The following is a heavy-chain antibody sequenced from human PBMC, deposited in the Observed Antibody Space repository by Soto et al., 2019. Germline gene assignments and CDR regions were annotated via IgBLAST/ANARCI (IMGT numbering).Heavy chain of an antibody. CDR2: IYYSGST. Sequence: QLQLQESGPGLVKPSETLSLTCTVSGGSISSSSYYWGWIRQPPGKGLEWIGSIYYSGSTYYNPSPKSRVTISVDTSKNQFSLKLSSVTAADTAVYYCAIAYSSSSGEYFQHWGQGTLVTVSS. V-gene: IGHV4-39*01. J-gene: IGHJ1*01. D-gene: IGHD6-6*01. CDR1: GGSISSSSYY. CDR3: AIAYSSSSGEYFQH.